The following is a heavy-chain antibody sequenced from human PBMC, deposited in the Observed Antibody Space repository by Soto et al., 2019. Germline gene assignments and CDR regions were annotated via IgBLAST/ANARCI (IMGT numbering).Heavy chain of an antibody. CDR2: SKAGNGNA. Sequence: ASQKVACIASGYTFTSYAMHWARQAPGKRLGRMGWSKAGNGNAKYSQKFQVRVTITRDTCASTGYRELNSMRSEDTAVYYWAADTMVRGVNYYFDCCGKGTLFTVSS. V-gene: IGHV1-3*01. J-gene: IGHJ4*02. CDR1: GYTFTSYA. CDR3: AADTMVRGVNYYFDC. D-gene: IGHD3-10*01.